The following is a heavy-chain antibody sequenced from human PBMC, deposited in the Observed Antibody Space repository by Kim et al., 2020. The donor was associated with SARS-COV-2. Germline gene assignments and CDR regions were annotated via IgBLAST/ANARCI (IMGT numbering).Heavy chain of an antibody. D-gene: IGHD3-22*01. CDR2: ISSSGQTI. V-gene: IGHV3-48*03. Sequence: GGSLRLSCAASGFSFSAYEMNWVRQAPGKGPEWVSYISSSGQTIFYADSVKGRFTISRDNAKNSLYLQMNSLRAEDTAFYYCASRNPHGTVVGVVDYWGQGTLVTVSS. CDR1: GFSFSAYE. CDR3: ASRNPHGTVVGVVDY. J-gene: IGHJ4*02.